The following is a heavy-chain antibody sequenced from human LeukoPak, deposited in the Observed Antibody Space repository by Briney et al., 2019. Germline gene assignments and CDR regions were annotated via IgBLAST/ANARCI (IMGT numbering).Heavy chain of an antibody. D-gene: IGHD4-23*01. CDR1: GFTFNNFG. Sequence: PGGSLRLSCAASGFTFNNFGMHWVRQAPGKGLEWVAFMGYEGIHKYYADSVKGRFTISKDNSKATLYLRMNSLRPEDTAVYYCARDLHGGYSSDYWGQGTLVTVSS. CDR2: MGYEGIHK. V-gene: IGHV3-30*02. J-gene: IGHJ4*02. CDR3: ARDLHGGYSSDY.